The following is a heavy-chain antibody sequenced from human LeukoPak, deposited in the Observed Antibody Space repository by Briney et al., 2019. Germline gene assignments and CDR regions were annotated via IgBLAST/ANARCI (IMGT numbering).Heavy chain of an antibody. D-gene: IGHD4-17*01. J-gene: IGHJ4*02. CDR1: GFTFSNYC. CDR3: AKGRGTTVTAAANY. Sequence: LSGGSLRLSCAASGFTFSNYCMSWVRQAPGKGLEWVSTISGTGGTTYYADSVKGRFTIPRDNSKNTLFLQFNSLRADDTAVYYCAKGRGTTVTAAANYWGQGTLVTVSS. CDR2: ISGTGGTT. V-gene: IGHV3-23*01.